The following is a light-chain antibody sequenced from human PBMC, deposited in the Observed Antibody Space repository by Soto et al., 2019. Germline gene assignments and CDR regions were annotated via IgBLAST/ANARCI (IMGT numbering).Light chain of an antibody. V-gene: IGKV3-15*01. CDR2: GIS. CDR3: QQYSKWPIT. Sequence: EIVLTQSPATLSLSPGERAPLSCRASQSVSSSYLAWYQQKPGQAPRLLIYGISTRATGIPARFSGSGSGTEFSLTISSLQSEEFAVYYCQQYSKWPITFGQGTRLEIK. CDR1: QSVSSSY. J-gene: IGKJ5*01.